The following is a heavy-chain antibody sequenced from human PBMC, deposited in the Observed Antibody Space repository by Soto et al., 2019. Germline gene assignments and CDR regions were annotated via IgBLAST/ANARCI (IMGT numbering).Heavy chain of an antibody. D-gene: IGHD5-18*01. CDR3: AKGLGGYSYGSPFDY. CDR1: GFTFSSYG. V-gene: IGHV3-30*18. Sequence: QVQLVESGGGVVQPGRSLRLSCAASGFTFSSYGMHWVRQAPGKGLEWVAVISYDGSNKYYADSVKGRFTISRDNSKNTLYLQMNNLRAEDTAVYYCAKGLGGYSYGSPFDYWGQGTLVTVSS. J-gene: IGHJ4*02. CDR2: ISYDGSNK.